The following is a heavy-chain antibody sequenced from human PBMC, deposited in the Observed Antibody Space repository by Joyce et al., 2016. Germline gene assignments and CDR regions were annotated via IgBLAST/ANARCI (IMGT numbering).Heavy chain of an antibody. V-gene: IGHV1-2*02. J-gene: IGHJ6*02. CDR3: ARAAGRDGLDV. CDR2: IRSSSGAT. CDR1: GYTVTDFY. D-gene: IGHD1-26*01. Sequence: SGTELKKPGASMKVSCKASGYTVTDFYTHWVRQTPGQGLQWIGWIRSSSGATNYARNFLTRVTMARDTYITTAYMELSGLTSDDTAIYYCARAAGRDGLDVWGQGTTVIVSS.